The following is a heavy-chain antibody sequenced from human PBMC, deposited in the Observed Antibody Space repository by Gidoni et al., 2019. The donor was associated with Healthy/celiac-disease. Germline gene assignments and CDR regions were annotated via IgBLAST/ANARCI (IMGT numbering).Heavy chain of an antibody. CDR3: ARGLYSSSSLDYFDY. J-gene: IGHJ4*02. CDR1: GGSCSGYY. D-gene: IGHD6-6*01. V-gene: IGHV4-34*01. Sequence: QVQLQQWRAGLLKPSETLSLTCAVYGGSCSGYYWSWIRQRPGKGLEWIGEINHSGSTNSNPSLKSRVTISVDTSKNQFSLKLSSVTAADTAVYYCARGLYSSSSLDYFDYWGQGTLVTVSS. CDR2: INHSGST.